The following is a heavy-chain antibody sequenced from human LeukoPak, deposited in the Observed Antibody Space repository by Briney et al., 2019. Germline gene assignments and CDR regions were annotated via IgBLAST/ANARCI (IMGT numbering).Heavy chain of an antibody. V-gene: IGHV4-34*01. Sequence: SETLSLTCAVYGGSFSGYYWSWIRQPPGEGLEWIGEINHSGSTNYNPSLKSRVIISVDASKNQFSLKLSSVTAADTAVYYCAIRITGTTTNWFDPWGQGTLVAVSS. J-gene: IGHJ5*02. D-gene: IGHD1-20*01. CDR2: INHSGST. CDR1: GGSFSGYY. CDR3: AIRITGTTTNWFDP.